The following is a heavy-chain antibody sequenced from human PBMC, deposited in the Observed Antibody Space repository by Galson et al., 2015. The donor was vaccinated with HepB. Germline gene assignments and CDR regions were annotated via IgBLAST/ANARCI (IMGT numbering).Heavy chain of an antibody. CDR1: GYTFSDYD. D-gene: IGHD3-22*01. J-gene: IGHJ4*02. CDR2: ISGHDGST. Sequence: VKVSCKASGYTFSDYDISWVRQAPGQGLEWMGWISGHDGSTKSAQKVQGRVIMTTYTSTNTAYMELRSLRSDDTAVYYCTRGAYYESSGYYAPAYWGQGTLVTVSS. V-gene: IGHV1-18*01. CDR3: TRGAYYESSGYYAPAY.